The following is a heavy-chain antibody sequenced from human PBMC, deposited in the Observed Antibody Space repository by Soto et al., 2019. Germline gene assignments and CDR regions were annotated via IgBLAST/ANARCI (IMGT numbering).Heavy chain of an antibody. V-gene: IGHV3-72*01. CDR1: GFNFNDHY. J-gene: IGHJ4*02. CDR2: ARNKVNSYII. D-gene: IGHD2-8*01. Sequence: HPGGSLRLSXVASGFNFNDHYMDWVRQAPGKGLEWVGRARNKVNSYIIAYAASVQGRFTISRDDSKSSLSLQMNSLKTEDTAVYFCARLMGTSFDLWGQGTLVTVSS. CDR3: ARLMGTSFDL.